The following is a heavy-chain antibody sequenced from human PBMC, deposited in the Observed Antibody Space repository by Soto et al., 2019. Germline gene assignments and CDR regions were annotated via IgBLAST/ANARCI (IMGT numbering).Heavy chain of an antibody. D-gene: IGHD4-17*01. J-gene: IGHJ4*02. CDR1: GFTFSSYE. CDR3: ARDSYGDYEHY. V-gene: IGHV3-48*03. CDR2: ISSSGSTI. Sequence: GGSLRLSCAASGFTFSSYEMNWVRQAPGKGLEWVSYISSSGSTIYYADSVKGRFTISRDNAKNSLYLQMNSLRAEDTAVYYCARDSYGDYEHYWGQGTLVTVSS.